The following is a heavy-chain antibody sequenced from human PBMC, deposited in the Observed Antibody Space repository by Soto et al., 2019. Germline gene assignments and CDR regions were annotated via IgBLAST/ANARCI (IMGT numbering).Heavy chain of an antibody. CDR2: ISAYNGST. CDR3: ASQQQLAKSRYYYYGMDV. J-gene: IGHJ6*02. D-gene: IGHD6-13*01. Sequence: ASVKVSCKASGYTFTSYGISWVRQAPGQGLEWMGWISAYNGSTSYAQKFQGRVTMTRDTSTSTVYMELSSLRSEDTAVYYCASQQQLAKSRYYYYGMDVWGQGTTVTVSS. V-gene: IGHV1-18*01. CDR1: GYTFTSYG.